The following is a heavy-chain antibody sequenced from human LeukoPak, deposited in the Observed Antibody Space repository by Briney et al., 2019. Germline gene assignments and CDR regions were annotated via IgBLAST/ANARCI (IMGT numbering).Heavy chain of an antibody. D-gene: IGHD5-18*01. Sequence: SVKVSCRASGGTFSSYAISWVRQAPGQGLEWMGRIIPILGIANYAQKFQGRVTITAGKSTSTAYMELSSLRSEDTAVYYCARGIRGYSYGPDIVGLDYWGQGTLVTVSS. J-gene: IGHJ4*02. CDR2: IIPILGIA. CDR3: ARGIRGYSYGPDIVGLDY. CDR1: GGTFSSYA. V-gene: IGHV1-69*04.